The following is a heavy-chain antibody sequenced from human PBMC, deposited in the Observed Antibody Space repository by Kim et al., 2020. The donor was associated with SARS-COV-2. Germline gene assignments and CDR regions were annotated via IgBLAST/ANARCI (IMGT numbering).Heavy chain of an antibody. D-gene: IGHD3-22*01. J-gene: IGHJ4*02. CDR2: VYHSGST. Sequence: SETLSLTCTVSGGSISSSFNYWGWIRQPPGKGLEWIGSVYHSGSTYDSPSLKSRVTVSVDTSKNQFSLKVTSVTAADTAVYFCARLPHDSSGYVDCWGLGILVTVSS. CDR1: GGSISSSFNY. CDR3: ARLPHDSSGYVDC. V-gene: IGHV4-39*01.